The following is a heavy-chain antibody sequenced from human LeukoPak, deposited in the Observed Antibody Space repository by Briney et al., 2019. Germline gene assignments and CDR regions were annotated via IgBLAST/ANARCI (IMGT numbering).Heavy chain of an antibody. D-gene: IGHD6-25*01. J-gene: IGHJ4*02. CDR3: AGDGMAADTTCIVICPERPCYFDY. V-gene: IGHV1-18*01. Sequence: ASVKVSLKASGYTFTSYGISWVRKAPGQGLERMGWISAYKGNTNYAQKFQDRVIITTDTSPRTDYTEMMSLGPDDTAVYYCAGDGMAADTTCIVICPERPCYFDYWGQGTLVTVSS. CDR1: GYTFTSYG. CDR2: ISAYKGNT.